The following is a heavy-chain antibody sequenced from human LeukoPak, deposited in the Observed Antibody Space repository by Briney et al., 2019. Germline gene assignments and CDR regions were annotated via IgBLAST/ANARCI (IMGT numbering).Heavy chain of an antibody. CDR2: ISSSGDST. CDR1: GFTFSRSA. D-gene: IGHD2-15*01. CDR3: AKGQSSGSGQYFFGN. V-gene: IGHV3-23*01. J-gene: IGHJ4*02. Sequence: GGSLRLSCAASGFTFSRSAMAWVRQAPGKGLDYISAISSSGDSTYYADSVKGRFTISRDNSKNTMYLQMNFLGAGDTAVYYCAKGQSSGSGQYFFGNWGQGALASVSS.